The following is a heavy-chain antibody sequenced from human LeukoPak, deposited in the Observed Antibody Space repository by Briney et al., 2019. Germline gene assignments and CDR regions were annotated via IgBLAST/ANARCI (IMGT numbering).Heavy chain of an antibody. CDR1: GVSISIYY. D-gene: IGHD1-1*01. CDR2: IYNSGST. V-gene: IGHV4-59*01. J-gene: IGHJ4*02. Sequence: SETLSLTCTVSGVSISIYYWSWVRQPPVKGLEWIGYIYNSGSTNYNPSLKSRATISADTSKNQFSLKLSSVTAADTAVYYCVRDRQLNYWGQGTLVTVSS. CDR3: VRDRQLNY.